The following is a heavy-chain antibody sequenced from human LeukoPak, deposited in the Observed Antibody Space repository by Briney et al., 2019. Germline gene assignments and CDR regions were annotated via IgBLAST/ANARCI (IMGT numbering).Heavy chain of an antibody. V-gene: IGHV4-38-2*02. CDR2: FFLKGST. CDR1: GYSITSAYY. Sequence: PSETLSLTCTVSGYSITSAYYWGWIRQPPGKGLEWIGSFFLKGSTYYNPSLKSRVTISVDTSKNLFSLKLSSVTAADTAVYYCARYYLQWLARSTNWFDPWGQGTLVTVSS. D-gene: IGHD6-19*01. CDR3: ARYYLQWLARSTNWFDP. J-gene: IGHJ5*02.